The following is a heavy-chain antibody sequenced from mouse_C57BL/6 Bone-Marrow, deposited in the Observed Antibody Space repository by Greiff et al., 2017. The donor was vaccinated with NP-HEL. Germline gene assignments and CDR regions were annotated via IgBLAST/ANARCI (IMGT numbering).Heavy chain of an antibody. V-gene: IGHV5-2*01. CDR3: ARPLTAYYFDY. J-gene: IGHJ2*01. Sequence: EVKLQESGGGLVQPGVSLKLSCESNEYEFPSHDMSWVRKTPETRLALVAAINSDGGSTYYPDTMERRFIISRDNTKKTLYLQMSSLRSEDTALYYCARPLTAYYFDYWGQGTTLTVSS. CDR1: EYEFPSHD. CDR2: INSDGGST. D-gene: IGHD4-1*01.